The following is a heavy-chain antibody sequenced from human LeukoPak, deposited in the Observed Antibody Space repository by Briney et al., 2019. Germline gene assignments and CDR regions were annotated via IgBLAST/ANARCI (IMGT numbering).Heavy chain of an antibody. J-gene: IGHJ4*02. Sequence: GGSLRLSCTASGFTFSTYWMHWVRQAPGKGLVLVSRIKNDGSSTSYADSVKGRFTVSRDNAKNTLYLQMNSLIAEDTAVYYCARERSSGWSDYWGQGTLVTVSS. CDR1: GFTFSTYW. D-gene: IGHD6-19*01. V-gene: IGHV3-74*01. CDR3: ARERSSGWSDY. CDR2: IKNDGSST.